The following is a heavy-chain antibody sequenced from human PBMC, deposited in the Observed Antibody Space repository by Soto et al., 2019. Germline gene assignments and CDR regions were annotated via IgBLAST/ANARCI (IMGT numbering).Heavy chain of an antibody. CDR1: GFTFSSYA. J-gene: IGHJ3*02. Sequence: EVQLLEAGGGLVQPGGSLRLSCAASGFTFSSYAMSWVRQAPGKGLEGVPAMSGRGGSTYYADSVKGRFTISRDNSKNTLYLQMNSLRAEDTAVYYCAKQPYGDYGLDAFDIWGQGTMVTVSS. CDR2: MSGRGGST. V-gene: IGHV3-23*01. CDR3: AKQPYGDYGLDAFDI. D-gene: IGHD4-17*01.